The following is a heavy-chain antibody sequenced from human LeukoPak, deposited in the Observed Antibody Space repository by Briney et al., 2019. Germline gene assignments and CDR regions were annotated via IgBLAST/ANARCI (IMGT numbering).Heavy chain of an antibody. Sequence: GRSLRLSCAASGFTFSSYWMSWVRQAPGKGLEWVANINKDGGEKYYVDSVKGRFTISRDNAKNSLYLQMNSLRADDTAIYYCARNQQLGGHSYYYYGMDVWGQGTTVTVSS. D-gene: IGHD3-16*01. CDR2: INKDGGEK. CDR3: ARNQQLGGHSYYYYGMDV. V-gene: IGHV3-7*03. J-gene: IGHJ6*02. CDR1: GFTFSSYW.